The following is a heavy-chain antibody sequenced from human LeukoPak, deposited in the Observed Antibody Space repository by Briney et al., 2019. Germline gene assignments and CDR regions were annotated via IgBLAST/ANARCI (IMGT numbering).Heavy chain of an antibody. J-gene: IGHJ4*02. CDR1: GFTFSSYG. Sequence: GRSLRLSCAASGFTFSSYGMHWVPQAPGKGLEWVAVISYDGSNKYYADSVKGRFTISRDNSKNTLYLQMNSLRAEDTAVYYCAKEHTYYFDYWGQGTLVTVSS. CDR2: ISYDGSNK. CDR3: AKEHTYYFDY. V-gene: IGHV3-30*18.